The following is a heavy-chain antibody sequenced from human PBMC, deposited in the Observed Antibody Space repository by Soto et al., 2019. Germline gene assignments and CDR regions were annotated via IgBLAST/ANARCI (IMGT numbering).Heavy chain of an antibody. Sequence: PGESPKISCKGSGYSFTSYWISWVRQMPGKGLEWMGRIDPSDSYTNYSPSFQGHVTISADKSISTAYLQWSSLKASDTAMYYCARHIAVAGSDYYYGMDVWGQGTTVTVSS. V-gene: IGHV5-10-1*01. CDR3: ARHIAVAGSDYYYGMDV. CDR2: IDPSDSYT. CDR1: GYSFTSYW. D-gene: IGHD6-19*01. J-gene: IGHJ6*02.